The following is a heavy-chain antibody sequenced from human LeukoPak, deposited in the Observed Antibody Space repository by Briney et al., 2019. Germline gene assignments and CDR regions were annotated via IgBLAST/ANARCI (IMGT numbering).Heavy chain of an antibody. CDR2: IRNDGSNK. D-gene: IGHD3-16*01. V-gene: IGHV3-30*02. J-gene: IGHJ4*02. CDR3: ARGGRTPFDY. CDR1: GFTFITYG. Sequence: PGGSLRLSCAASGFTFITYGMHWVRQAPGKGLEWVAFIRNDGSNKYYGDSVKGRFTISRDNSKNTLYLQMNSLRTEDTAAYYCARGGRTPFDYWGQGTLVTVSS.